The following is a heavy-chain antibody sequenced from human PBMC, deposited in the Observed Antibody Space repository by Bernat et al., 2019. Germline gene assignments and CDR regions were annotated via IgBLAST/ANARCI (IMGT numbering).Heavy chain of an antibody. J-gene: IGHJ5*02. Sequence: EVQLVESGGALIQPGGSLRLSCAVSGFSFTSYAASWVRQAPGKGLEWVSSLRRSGETFYADSVKGRFAIARDNSGNTLYLQMNGLRAEDTARYYCSTISYDFWGDYSVAPRVDPWGQGTLVTVSP. CDR3: STISYDFWGDYSVAPRVDP. D-gene: IGHD3/OR15-3a*01. V-gene: IGHV3-23*04. CDR1: GFSFTSYA. CDR2: LRRSGET.